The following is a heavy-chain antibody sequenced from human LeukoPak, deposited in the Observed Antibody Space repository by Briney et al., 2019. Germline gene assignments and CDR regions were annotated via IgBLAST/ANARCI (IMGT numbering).Heavy chain of an antibody. CDR3: AKDSGYFDWFAEGVDY. D-gene: IGHD3-9*01. CDR1: GFTFSSYG. V-gene: IGHV3-30*18. Sequence: GGSLRLSCAASGFTFSSYGMHWVRQAPGKGLEWVAVISYDGSNKYYADSVKGRFTISRDNSKSTLYLQMNSLRAEDTAVYYCAKDSGYFDWFAEGVDYWGQGTLVTVSS. CDR2: ISYDGSNK. J-gene: IGHJ4*02.